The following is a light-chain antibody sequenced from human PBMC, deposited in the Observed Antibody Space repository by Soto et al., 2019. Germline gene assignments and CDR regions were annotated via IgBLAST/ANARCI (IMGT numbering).Light chain of an antibody. CDR3: QAWDSSIVT. Sequence: SYELIQPPSVSVSPGQTASITCSGDKLGDKYVCWYQQKPGQSPVLLIYQDTKRPSEIPERFSGSNSGNTATLTISGTQAMDEGDYYCQAWDSSIVTFGGGTKLTVL. CDR1: KLGDKY. V-gene: IGLV3-1*01. J-gene: IGLJ2*01. CDR2: QDT.